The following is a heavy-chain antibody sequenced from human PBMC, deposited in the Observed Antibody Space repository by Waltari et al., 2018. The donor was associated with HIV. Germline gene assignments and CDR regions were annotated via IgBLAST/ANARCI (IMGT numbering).Heavy chain of an antibody. CDR1: GFSVSRYW. D-gene: IGHD3-10*02. J-gene: IGHJ4*02. CDR2: INPDGNTI. V-gene: IGHV3-74*01. Sequence: EVQLVQSGGGLVQPGGSRRLSFAASGFSVSRYWMHWVRQIPGQGLVWVSRINPDGNTINYADSVRGRFTISRDYAKNTLYLQMNSLRDEDTAMYYCVKDMFGEYDYWGQGTLVTVSS. CDR3: VKDMFGEYDY.